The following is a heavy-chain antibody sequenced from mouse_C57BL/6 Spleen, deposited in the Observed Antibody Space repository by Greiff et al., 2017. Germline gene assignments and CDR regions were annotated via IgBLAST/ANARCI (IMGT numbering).Heavy chain of an antibody. V-gene: IGHV1-54*01. CDR1: GYAFTNYL. J-gene: IGHJ3*01. CDR3: ARPPYDYDQGLFAY. Sequence: VKLMESGAELVRPGTSVKVSCKASGYAFTNYLIEWVKQRPGQGLEWIGVINPGSGGTNYNEKFKGKATLTADKSSSTAYMQLSSLTSEDSAVYFCARPPYDYDQGLFAYWGQGTLVTVSA. D-gene: IGHD2-4*01. CDR2: INPGSGGT.